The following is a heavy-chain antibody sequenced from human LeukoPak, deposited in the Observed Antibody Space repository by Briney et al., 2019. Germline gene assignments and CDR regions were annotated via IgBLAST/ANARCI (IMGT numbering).Heavy chain of an antibody. CDR1: GYTFTSYY. CDR2: INPSGGST. D-gene: IGHD2-21*02. V-gene: IGHV1-46*01. CDR3: ARHPMHGGDWEYYFDY. J-gene: IGHJ4*02. Sequence: GASVKVSCKASGYTFTSYYMHWVRQAPGQGLEWMGIINPSGGSTSYAQKFQGRVTMTRDTSTSTVYMELSSLRSEDTAVYYCARHPMHGGDWEYYFDYWGQGTLVTVSS.